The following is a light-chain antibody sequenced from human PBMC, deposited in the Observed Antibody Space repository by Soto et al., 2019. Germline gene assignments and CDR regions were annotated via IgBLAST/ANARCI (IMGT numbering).Light chain of an antibody. V-gene: IGKV1-5*01. CDR1: QSISSW. CDR3: QQYSSSSKWT. Sequence: DIQMTQSPSTLSASVGDRVSITCRASQSISSWLAWYQQKPGKAPKLLIYDASSLESGVPSRFSGSGSGTEFTLTISSLQPDDFATYYCQQYSSSSKWTFGQGTKVDNK. CDR2: DAS. J-gene: IGKJ1*01.